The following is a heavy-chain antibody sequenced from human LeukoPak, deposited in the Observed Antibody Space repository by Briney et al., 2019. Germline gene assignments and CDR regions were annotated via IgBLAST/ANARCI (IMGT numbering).Heavy chain of an antibody. CDR2: VSADESGK. CDR1: GFSFDKFG. D-gene: IGHD1-26*01. V-gene: IGHV3-64*01. CDR3: ASLDRSEIP. Sequence: GGSLRLSCVASGFSFDKFGMHWVRQAQGKRLEYVSSVSADESGKYYTKSVRGRFSISRDNSKNTMYLQLGNLRPDDMGIYYCASLDRSEIPWGPGTLVTVSS. J-gene: IGHJ5*02.